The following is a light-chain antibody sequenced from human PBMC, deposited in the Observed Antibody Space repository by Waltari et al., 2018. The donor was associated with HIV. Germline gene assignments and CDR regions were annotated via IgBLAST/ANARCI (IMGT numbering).Light chain of an antibody. Sequence: QSALTQPPSVSGSLGQSVTISCTGTSSDVGNYNEVSWYQQSPGTAPKLMIYDVSNRPSGVPDRFSWSKSGNTASLTISGLQAKDEAVYYCSSFTTSITVVFGGGTKLTVL. CDR3: SSFTTSITVV. CDR1: SSDVGNYNE. J-gene: IGLJ2*01. CDR2: DVS. V-gene: IGLV2-18*02.